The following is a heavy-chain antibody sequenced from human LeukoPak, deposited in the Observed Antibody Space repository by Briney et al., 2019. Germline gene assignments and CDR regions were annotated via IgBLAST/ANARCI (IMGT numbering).Heavy chain of an antibody. CDR2: INPNSGGT. CDR3: ARASDRGVIIADAFDI. J-gene: IGHJ3*02. D-gene: IGHD3-10*01. CDR1: GYTFTGYY. Sequence: GESLKISCKASGYTFTGYYMHWVRQAPGQGLEWMGWINPNSGGTNYAQKFQGRVTMTRDTSISTAYMELSRLRSDDTAVYYCARASDRGVIIADAFDIWGQGTMVTVSS. V-gene: IGHV1-2*02.